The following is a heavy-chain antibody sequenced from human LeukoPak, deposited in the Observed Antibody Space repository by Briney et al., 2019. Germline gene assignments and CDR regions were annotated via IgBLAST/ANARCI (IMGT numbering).Heavy chain of an antibody. CDR2: IYYSGST. CDR1: GGSISSYY. CDR3: ARDKEAGTFDY. V-gene: IGHV4-59*01. J-gene: IGHJ4*02. D-gene: IGHD6-19*01. Sequence: SETLTLTCTVSGGSISSYYWSWIRQPPGKGLEWIGHIYYSGSTNYNPSLKSRVTISVDTSKNQFSLKLSSVTAADTAVYYCARDKEAGTFDYWGQGTLVTVSS.